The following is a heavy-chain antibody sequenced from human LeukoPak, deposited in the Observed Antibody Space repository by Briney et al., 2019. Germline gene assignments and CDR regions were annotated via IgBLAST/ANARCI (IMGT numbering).Heavy chain of an antibody. V-gene: IGHV3-21*01. CDR3: ARTEYISSPPTYFFDY. Sequence: PRASLRLSCAASGFRFSTHSMNWVRQAPGKGLEWVSSFSAGSSYLYYADSVKGRFTISRDNAKNSLYLQMNSLRAEDTAVYYCARTEYISSPPTYFFDYWGQGTLVTVSS. D-gene: IGHD6-13*01. CDR1: GFRFSTHS. CDR2: FSAGSSYL. J-gene: IGHJ4*02.